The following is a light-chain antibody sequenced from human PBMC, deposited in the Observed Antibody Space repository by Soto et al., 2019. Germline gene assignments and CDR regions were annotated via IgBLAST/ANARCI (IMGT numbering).Light chain of an antibody. Sequence: EIVLTQSPGTLSLSPGERATLSCRASQSVSYYLAWYQQKPGQAPRLLIYGASSRATGIPDRFSGSGSGTDFTLTISSLQSEDFAVYYCQQYNDWPRTFGQGTKVDIK. J-gene: IGKJ1*01. V-gene: IGKV3D-15*01. CDR1: QSVSYY. CDR3: QQYNDWPRT. CDR2: GAS.